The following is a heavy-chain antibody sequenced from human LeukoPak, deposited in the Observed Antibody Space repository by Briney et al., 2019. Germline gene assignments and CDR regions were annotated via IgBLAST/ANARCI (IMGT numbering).Heavy chain of an antibody. CDR3: AKDRTASYYYYYMDV. V-gene: IGHV3-21*04. Sequence: GGSLRLSCAASGFTFSSYSMNWVRQAPGKGLEWVSSISSSSSYINYADSVKGRFTISRDNAKNSLYLQMNSLRAEDTAVYYCAKDRTASYYYYYMDVWGKGTTVTVSS. J-gene: IGHJ6*03. CDR2: ISSSSSYI. D-gene: IGHD6-25*01. CDR1: GFTFSSYS.